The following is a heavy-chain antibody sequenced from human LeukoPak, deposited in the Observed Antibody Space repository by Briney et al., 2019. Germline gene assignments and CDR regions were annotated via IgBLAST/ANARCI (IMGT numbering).Heavy chain of an antibody. Sequence: SQTLSLTCTVSGGSISSGGYYWSWIRQHPGKSLEWIGYIYYSGSTYYNPSLKSRVTKSVDTSKNQFSLKLSSVTAADTAVYYCARGVGIYYYYYYYMDVWGKGTTVTVSS. CDR2: IYYSGST. J-gene: IGHJ6*03. CDR1: GGSISSGGYY. CDR3: ARGVGIYYYYYYYMDV. V-gene: IGHV4-31*03. D-gene: IGHD2-15*01.